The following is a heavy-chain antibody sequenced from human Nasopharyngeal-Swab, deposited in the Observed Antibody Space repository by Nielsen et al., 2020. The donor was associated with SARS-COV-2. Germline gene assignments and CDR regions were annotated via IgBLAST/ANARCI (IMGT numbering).Heavy chain of an antibody. V-gene: IGHV1-3*01. CDR2: INAGNGNT. CDR1: GYTFTSYA. J-gene: IGHJ3*02. CDR3: ARDPGPDAFDI. Sequence: ASVKVSCKASGYTFTSYAMHWVRQAPGQRLEWMGRINAGNGNTKYSQKFQGRVTITRDTSASTAYMELSSLRSEDTAVYYCARDPGPDAFDIWGQGTTVTVSS.